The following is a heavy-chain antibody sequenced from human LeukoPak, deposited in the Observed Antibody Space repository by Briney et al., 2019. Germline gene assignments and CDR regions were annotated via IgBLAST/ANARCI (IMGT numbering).Heavy chain of an antibody. J-gene: IGHJ6*03. Sequence: GGSLRLSCAASGFTFSSYEMNWVRQAPGKGLEWVSYISSSGSTIYYADSVKGRFTISRDNAKNSLYLQMNSLRAEDTAVYYCARSGPRRHDLSIQLWSRKYYMDVWGKGTTVTVSS. V-gene: IGHV3-48*03. CDR2: ISSSGSTI. CDR3: ARSGPRRHDLSIQLWSRKYYMDV. CDR1: GFTFSSYE. D-gene: IGHD5-18*01.